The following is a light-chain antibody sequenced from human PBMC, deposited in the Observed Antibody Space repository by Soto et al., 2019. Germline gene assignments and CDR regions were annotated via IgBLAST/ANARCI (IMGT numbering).Light chain of an antibody. J-gene: IGLJ1*01. CDR2: GVK. V-gene: IGLV2-14*01. CDR3: SSYTTSYFYV. CDR1: GRDIGAYDY. Sequence: QSALTQPASVSGSPGQSITISCTGSGRDIGAYDYVSWYQQHPGKAPKLIIYGVKNRPSGVSNRFSASKSAFTASLTISGLQTEDEADYYCSSYTTSYFYVFGPGTKGDRP.